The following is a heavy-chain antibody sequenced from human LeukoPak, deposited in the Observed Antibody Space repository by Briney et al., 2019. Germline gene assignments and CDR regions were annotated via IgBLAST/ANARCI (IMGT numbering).Heavy chain of an antibody. CDR2: INPSNGGT. CDR3: ASGPTLGTTHPYFDY. CDR1: GYTFIGYY. Sequence: GASVKVSCKESGYTFIGYYIHWLRQSPGQGLEWMGRINPSNGGTNYAQRFQGRVAMTRDTSISTAYMEMSRLTFDDTAVYYCASGPTLGTTHPYFDYWGQGTLVTVSS. J-gene: IGHJ4*02. V-gene: IGHV1-2*06. D-gene: IGHD1-1*01.